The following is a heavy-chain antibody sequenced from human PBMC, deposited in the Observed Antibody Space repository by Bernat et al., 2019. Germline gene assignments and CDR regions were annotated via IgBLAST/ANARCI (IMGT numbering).Heavy chain of an antibody. CDR2: INSDGSST. D-gene: IGHD3-16*02. V-gene: IGHV3-74*01. J-gene: IGHJ4*02. Sequence: EVQLVESGGGLVQPGGSLRLSCAASGFTFSSYWMHWVRQAPGKGLVWVSRINSDGSSTSYADSVKGRFTISRDNAKNTLYLQMNSLRAEDTAVYYCARGKVITFGGVIDPFDYWGQGTLVTVSS. CDR3: ARGKVITFGGVIDPFDY. CDR1: GFTFSSYW.